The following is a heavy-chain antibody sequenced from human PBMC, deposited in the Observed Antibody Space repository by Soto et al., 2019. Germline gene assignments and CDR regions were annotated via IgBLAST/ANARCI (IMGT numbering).Heavy chain of an antibody. CDR2: IIPILGIA. D-gene: IGHD6-6*01. V-gene: IGHV1-69*02. Sequence: QVQLVQSGAEVKKPGSSVKVSCQASGGTFSSYTISWVRQAPGQGLEWMGRIIPILGIANYAQKFQGRVTITADKSTSPAYMELSSLRSEDTAVYYCARASLAARPSGFDPWGQGTLVTVSS. J-gene: IGHJ5*02. CDR3: ARASLAARPSGFDP. CDR1: GGTFSSYT.